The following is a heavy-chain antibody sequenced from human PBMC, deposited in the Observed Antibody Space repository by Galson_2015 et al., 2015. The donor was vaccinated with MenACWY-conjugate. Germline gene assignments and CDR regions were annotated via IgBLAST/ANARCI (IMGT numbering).Heavy chain of an antibody. CDR1: GFTFSSYA. CDR2: IHPDGSLT. J-gene: IGHJ4*02. Sequence: SLRLFCAASGFTFSSYAMSWVRQAPGKGLVWVSQIHPDGSLTTYADSVKGRFTMSRDNAKNTLYLQMNSLRAEDTAVYYCARDRHCSGTDCWGQGTLVTVSS. CDR3: ARDRHCSGTDC. D-gene: IGHD2-2*01. V-gene: IGHV3-74*03.